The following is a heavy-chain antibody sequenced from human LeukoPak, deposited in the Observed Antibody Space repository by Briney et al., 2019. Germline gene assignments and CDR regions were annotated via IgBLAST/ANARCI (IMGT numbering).Heavy chain of an antibody. CDR2: IYTSGST. CDR3: ARDVVVVIAATVVGASQNNWFDP. V-gene: IGHV4-4*07. D-gene: IGHD2-15*01. CDR1: GGSISSYY. J-gene: IGHJ5*02. Sequence: SETLSLTCTVSGGSISSYYWSWIRQPAGKGLEWIGRIYTSGSTNYNPSLKSRVTMSVDTSKNQFSLKLSPVTAADTAVYYCARDVVVVIAATVVGASQNNWFDPWGQGTLVTVSS.